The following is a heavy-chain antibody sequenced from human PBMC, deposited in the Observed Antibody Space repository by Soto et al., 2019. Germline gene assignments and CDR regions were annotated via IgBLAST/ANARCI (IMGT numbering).Heavy chain of an antibody. CDR3: ARYYCAGGTCYHFEH. Sequence: SETLSLTCAVSGGSISSGGYYWSWIRQPPGKGLEWIGEINHSGSTNYNPSLKSRVSISVETSKNQFSLRLSSVTTADTAIYYCARYYCAGGTCYHFEHWSQGTLVTVSS. CDR2: INHSGST. D-gene: IGHD2-15*01. CDR1: GGSISSGGYY. V-gene: IGHV4-61*08. J-gene: IGHJ4*02.